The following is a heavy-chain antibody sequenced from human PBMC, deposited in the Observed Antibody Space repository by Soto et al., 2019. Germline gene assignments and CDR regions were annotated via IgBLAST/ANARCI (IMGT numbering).Heavy chain of an antibody. J-gene: IGHJ4*02. CDR1: GGTFRSYS. Sequence: VASVKVSGEASGGTFRSYSISWVRQAPGQGLEWMGGIIPIFGTANYAQKFQGRVTITADKSTSTAYMELSSLRSEDTAVYYCASVGFRFGELSNAPFDYWGQGTLVTVSS. CDR3: ASVGFRFGELSNAPFDY. D-gene: IGHD3-10*01. CDR2: IIPIFGTA. V-gene: IGHV1-69*06.